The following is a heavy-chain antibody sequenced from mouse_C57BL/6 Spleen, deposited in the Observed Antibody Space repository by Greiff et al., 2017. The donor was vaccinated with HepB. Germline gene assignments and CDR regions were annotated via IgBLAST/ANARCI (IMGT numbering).Heavy chain of an antibody. CDR3: ARDSHYYGSRGEV. J-gene: IGHJ1*03. V-gene: IGHV1-26*01. D-gene: IGHD1-1*01. Sequence: EVQLQQSGPELVKPGASVKISCKASGYTFTDYYMNWVKQSHGKSLEWIGDINPNNGGTSYNQKFKGKATLTVDKSSSTAYMELRSLTSEDSAVYYCARDSHYYGSRGEVWGTGTTVTVSS. CDR1: GYTFTDYY. CDR2: INPNNGGT.